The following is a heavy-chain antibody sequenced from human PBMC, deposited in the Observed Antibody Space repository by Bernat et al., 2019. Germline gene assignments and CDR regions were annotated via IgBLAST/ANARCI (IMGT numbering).Heavy chain of an antibody. Sequence: QVQLVESGGGVVQPGRSLRLSCAASGFTFSTSGMHWVRQAPGKGLEWVAAISYDGGNQYYGYSVKGRFTISRDNAKNSLYLQMNSLRAEDTAVYYYAKGTSTSAPYMDVWGKGTTVTVSS. CDR1: GFTFSTSG. J-gene: IGHJ6*03. V-gene: IGHV3-33*03. CDR2: ISYDGGNQ. CDR3: AKGTSTSAPYMDV.